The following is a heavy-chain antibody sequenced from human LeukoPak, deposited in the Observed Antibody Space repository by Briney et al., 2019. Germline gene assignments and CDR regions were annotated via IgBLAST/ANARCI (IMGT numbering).Heavy chain of an antibody. J-gene: IGHJ4*02. CDR2: ITGSGAGT. CDR1: GFTFSSYA. CDR3: AKLDCGGGSCHNLNF. V-gene: IGHV3-23*01. D-gene: IGHD2-15*01. Sequence: PGGSLRLSCAASGFTFSSYAMNWVRQAPGKGPEWVSAITGSGAGTYYADSVKGRFTISRDNSKNTLYLQMNSLRAEDTAVYFCAKLDCGGGSCHNLNFWGQGTLVTVSS.